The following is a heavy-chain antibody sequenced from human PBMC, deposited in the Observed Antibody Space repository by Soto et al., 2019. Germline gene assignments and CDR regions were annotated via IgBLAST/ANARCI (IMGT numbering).Heavy chain of an antibody. V-gene: IGHV4-39*01. Sequence: PSETLSLTCTVSGGSISTRDSISTRSFYWGWMRQPPGKGLQWIASISYSDGSFYNSSLKSRLTISVDTSKNQFSLSLRSVTAADTAVDYCASHRTFWPFDAWGQGTVVTVSS. CDR3: ASHRTFWPFDA. D-gene: IGHD2-8*01. CDR1: GGSISTRDSISTRSFY. J-gene: IGHJ4*02. CDR2: ISYSDGS.